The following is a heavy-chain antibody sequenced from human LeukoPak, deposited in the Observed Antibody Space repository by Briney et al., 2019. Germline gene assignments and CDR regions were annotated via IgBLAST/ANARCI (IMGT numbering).Heavy chain of an antibody. D-gene: IGHD3-10*01. Sequence: GGSLRLSCAASGFTFNSCDMHWVRQAPGKGLEWVALIWHDGSKKYYADSVKGRFTISRDNSKTLLYLQMNSLRVEDTAVYYCARDLAADASDWGQGTLVTVSS. CDR2: IWHDGSKK. CDR1: GFTFNSCD. V-gene: IGHV3-33*01. CDR3: ARDLAADASD. J-gene: IGHJ4*02.